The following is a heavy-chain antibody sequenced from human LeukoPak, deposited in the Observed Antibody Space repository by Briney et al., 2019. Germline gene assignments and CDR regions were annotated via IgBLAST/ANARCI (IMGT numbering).Heavy chain of an antibody. D-gene: IGHD5-24*01. Sequence: GGSLRPSCAASGFTFSSSTMTWVRQAPGKGLEWVSSITGGADYTYHAASVKGRFTISRDNSKNTLFLQMSSLTADDTAVYYCAITGVRDFDSWGQGTLVTVSS. CDR1: GFTFSSST. V-gene: IGHV3-23*01. CDR3: AITGVRDFDS. J-gene: IGHJ4*02. CDR2: ITGGADYT.